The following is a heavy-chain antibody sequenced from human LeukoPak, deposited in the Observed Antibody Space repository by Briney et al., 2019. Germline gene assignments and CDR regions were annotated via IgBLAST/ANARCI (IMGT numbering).Heavy chain of an antibody. Sequence: SETLSLTCAVYGGSFSGYYWSWIRQPPGKGLEWIGEINHSGSTNYNPSLKSRVTISVDTSKNQFSLKLSSVTAADTAVYYCARGCGWYVWGLDYWGQGTLITVSS. CDR2: INHSGST. CDR1: GGSFSGYY. J-gene: IGHJ4*02. D-gene: IGHD6-19*01. CDR3: ARGCGWYVWGLDY. V-gene: IGHV4-34*01.